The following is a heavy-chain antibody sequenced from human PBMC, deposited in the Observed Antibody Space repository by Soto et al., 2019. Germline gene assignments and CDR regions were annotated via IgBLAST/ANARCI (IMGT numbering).Heavy chain of an antibody. J-gene: IGHJ4*02. V-gene: IGHV1-18*01. CDR2: VSDYTGDT. D-gene: IGHD1-26*01. CDR3: ARDSGAYTD. Sequence: QVQLVQSGPEVKKPGASVKVSCKASGYTYDSYVIGWVRQAPGQGLEWMGWVSDYTGDTKYAQKFQDRVLMTTDKSTRTAYIELRSRTSEDSAGDSCARDSGAYTDWGQGTLVTVSS. CDR1: GYTYDSYV.